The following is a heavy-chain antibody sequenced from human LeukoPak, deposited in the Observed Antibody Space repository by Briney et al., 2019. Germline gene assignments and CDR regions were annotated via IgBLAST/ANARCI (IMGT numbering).Heavy chain of an antibody. D-gene: IGHD6-19*01. Sequence: GGSLTLSCAASGFTFSSYWMSWARQAPGKGLEWVANIKQDGSEKYYVDSVKGRFTISRDNAKNSLYLQMNSLRAEDTAVYYCARLFYSSGWYVIDYWGQGTLVTVSS. J-gene: IGHJ4*02. CDR3: ARLFYSSGWYVIDY. CDR1: GFTFSSYW. CDR2: IKQDGSEK. V-gene: IGHV3-7*01.